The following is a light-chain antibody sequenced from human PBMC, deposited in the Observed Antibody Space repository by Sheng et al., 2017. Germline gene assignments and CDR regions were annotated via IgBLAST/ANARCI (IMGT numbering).Light chain of an antibody. CDR1: QNIENR. CDR2: DAF. Sequence: ILMTQSPDTLSVSPGERATLYCRASQNIENRLAWYQHKLGQAPRLLIYDAFTRATGVPARFSGSGSGTEFTLTINSLQSEDFATYYCLQHNSYPWTFGQGTKVEIK. J-gene: IGKJ1*01. V-gene: IGKV3-15*01. CDR3: LQHNSYPWT.